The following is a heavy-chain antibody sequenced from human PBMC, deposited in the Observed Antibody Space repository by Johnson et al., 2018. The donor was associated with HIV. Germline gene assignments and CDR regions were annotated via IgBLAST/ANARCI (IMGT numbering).Heavy chain of an antibody. Sequence: QVQLVESGGGVVQPGGSLRFSCAASGFSFSSYGMHWVRQAPGKGLEWVAFIQYDGSNKYYVASVKGRFTISRDNFKNTLYLQMNSLRAEDTAVYYCAKCPSVSTCDAFDIWGQGTMVTVSS. CDR3: AKCPSVSTCDAFDI. D-gene: IGHD6-13*01. CDR1: GFSFSSYG. V-gene: IGHV3-30*02. CDR2: IQYDGSNK. J-gene: IGHJ3*02.